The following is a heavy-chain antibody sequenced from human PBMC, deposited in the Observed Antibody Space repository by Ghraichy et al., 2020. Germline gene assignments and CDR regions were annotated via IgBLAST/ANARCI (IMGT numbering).Heavy chain of an antibody. J-gene: IGHJ6*02. D-gene: IGHD4-17*01. CDR2: IGTAGDT. Sequence: GGSLRLSCAASGFTFSSYDMHWVRQATGKGLEWVSAIGTAGDTYYPGSVKGRFTISRENAKNSLYLQMNSLRAGDTAVYYCARAGYGDPADYYYYGMDVWGQGTTVTASS. CDR3: ARAGYGDPADYYYYGMDV. V-gene: IGHV3-13*01. CDR1: GFTFSSYD.